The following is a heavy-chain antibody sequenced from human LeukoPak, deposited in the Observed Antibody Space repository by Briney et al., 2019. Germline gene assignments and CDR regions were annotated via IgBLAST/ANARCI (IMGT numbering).Heavy chain of an antibody. CDR1: GFTFGDHA. J-gene: IGHJ4*02. Sequence: GGSLRLSCTTSGFTFGDHAMSWVRQAPGKGLEWVGFVRTKTYGGTTEYAASVKGRFSISRDDSKSIAHLQMNSLKTEDTGVYYCVRRSLVAAGLLDYWCQGTLVAVSS. V-gene: IGHV3-49*04. CDR3: VRRSLVAAGLLDY. D-gene: IGHD6-13*01. CDR2: VRTKTYGGTT.